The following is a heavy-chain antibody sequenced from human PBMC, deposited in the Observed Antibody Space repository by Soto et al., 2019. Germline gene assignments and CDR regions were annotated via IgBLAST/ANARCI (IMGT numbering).Heavy chain of an antibody. CDR3: ARAREMATTRPLFF. D-gene: IGHD5-12*01. CDR1: GGTFSSYT. Sequence: QVQLVQSGAEVKKPGSSVKVSCKASGGTFSSYTISWVRQAPGQGLEWMGRIIPILGIANYAQKFQGRVTMTADKSTSTAYMELSSLRSEDTAVYYCARAREMATTRPLFFWGQGTLVTVSS. V-gene: IGHV1-69*02. CDR2: IIPILGIA. J-gene: IGHJ4*02.